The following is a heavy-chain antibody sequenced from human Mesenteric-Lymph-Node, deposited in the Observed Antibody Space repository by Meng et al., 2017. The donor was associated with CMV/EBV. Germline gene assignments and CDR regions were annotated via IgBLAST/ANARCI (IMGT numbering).Heavy chain of an antibody. CDR3: AHSDIWLQYFDY. Sequence: PFSGFSLSTSCVGVGCIRQPPGKALEWLALIYWNDDKRYSPSLKSRLTITKDTSKNQVVLTMTNMDPVDTATYYCAHSDIWLQYFDYWGQGTLVTVSS. CDR1: GFSLSTSCVG. V-gene: IGHV2-5*01. D-gene: IGHD5-24*01. J-gene: IGHJ4*02. CDR2: IYWNDDK.